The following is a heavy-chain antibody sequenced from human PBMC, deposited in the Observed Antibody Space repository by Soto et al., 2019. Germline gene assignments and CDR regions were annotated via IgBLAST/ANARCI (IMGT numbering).Heavy chain of an antibody. CDR2: IGTAGDT. J-gene: IGHJ4*02. CDR1: GFTFSSYD. D-gene: IGHD6-19*01. Sequence: GGSLRLSCAASGFTFSSYDMHWVRQATGKGLEWVSAIGTAGDTYYPGSVKGRFTISRENAKNSLYLQMNSLRAGDTAVYYCARGRSSGWEYYFDYWGQGTLVTVSS. CDR3: ARGRSSGWEYYFDY. V-gene: IGHV3-13*01.